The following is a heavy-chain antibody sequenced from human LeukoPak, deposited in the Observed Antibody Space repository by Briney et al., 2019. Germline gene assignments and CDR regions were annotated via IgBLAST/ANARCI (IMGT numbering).Heavy chain of an antibody. CDR3: AREATSSSGWYIDY. Sequence: PGGSLRLSCAASGFTFTRYAMKWVRQAPGKGPEWGSTISGPGDNTYYADSVKGRFTISRDNSKNTVSLQMNSLRAGDTAVYYCAREATSSSGWYIDYWGQGTQVAVSS. CDR1: GFTFTRYA. J-gene: IGHJ4*02. V-gene: IGHV3-23*01. D-gene: IGHD6-25*01. CDR2: ISGPGDNT.